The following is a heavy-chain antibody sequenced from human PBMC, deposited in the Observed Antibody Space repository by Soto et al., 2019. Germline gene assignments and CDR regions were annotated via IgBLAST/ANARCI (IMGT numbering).Heavy chain of an antibody. D-gene: IGHD4-17*01. CDR1: GYTFTECD. J-gene: IGHJ4*02. V-gene: IGHV1-8*01. CDR2: VSRENRDA. CDR3: EVTTGY. Sequence: ASVKVSCKTSGYTFTECDINWVRQAPGQVLEYMGWVSRENRDAGYXXQVRGRVXXTADTAINTVXLELTXLAYEDTAVYYCEVTTGYWAQGTMVTVSS.